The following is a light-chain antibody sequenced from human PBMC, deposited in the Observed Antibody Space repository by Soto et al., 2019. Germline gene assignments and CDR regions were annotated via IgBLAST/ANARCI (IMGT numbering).Light chain of an antibody. Sequence: QSVLTQPPSVSGAPGQRVTISCTGSSSNIGAGYDVHWYQQLPGTAPKFLIYGNSNRPSGVPDRFSGSKSGTSASLAITGLQVEDEADYYCQSFASSLSGWVFGGGTKLPVL. V-gene: IGLV1-40*01. CDR3: QSFASSLSGWV. CDR2: GNS. J-gene: IGLJ3*02. CDR1: SSNIGAGYD.